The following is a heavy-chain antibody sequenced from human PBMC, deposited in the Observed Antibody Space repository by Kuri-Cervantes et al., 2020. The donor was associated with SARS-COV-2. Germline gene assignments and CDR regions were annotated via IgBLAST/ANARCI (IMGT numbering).Heavy chain of an antibody. Sequence: ASVKVSCKASGYTFTSYGISWVRQAPGQGLEWMGWISAYNGNTNYAQKLQGRVTMTTDTSTSTAYMELRSLRSDDTAVYYCARGERADYYDSSGYTFDYWGQGTVVTVSS. V-gene: IGHV1-18*01. CDR3: ARGERADYYDSSGYTFDY. CDR1: GYTFTSYG. CDR2: ISAYNGNT. D-gene: IGHD3-22*01. J-gene: IGHJ4*02.